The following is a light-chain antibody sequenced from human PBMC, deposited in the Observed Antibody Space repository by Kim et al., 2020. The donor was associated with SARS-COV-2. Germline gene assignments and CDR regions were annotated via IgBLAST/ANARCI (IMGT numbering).Light chain of an antibody. Sequence: QSVLTQPPSVSGAPGQRVTISCTGSSSNIGAGYDVHWYQQLPGTAPKLLIYGNSNRPSGVPDRFSGSKSGTSASLAIPWLQAEDEADYYCQSYDSSLRGPELGGGTQVSVL. CDR2: GNS. CDR3: QSYDSSLRGPE. J-gene: IGLJ3*02. V-gene: IGLV1-40*01. CDR1: SSNIGAGYD.